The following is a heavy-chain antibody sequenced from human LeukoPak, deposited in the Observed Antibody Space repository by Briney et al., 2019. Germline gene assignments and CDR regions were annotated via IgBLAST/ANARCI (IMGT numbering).Heavy chain of an antibody. D-gene: IGHD5-24*01. J-gene: IGHJ4*02. V-gene: IGHV1-2*02. CDR1: GYSFTPYY. CDR2: IDPDSGDT. CDR3: ARSGDGYTD. Sequence: ASVKVSCTASGYSFTPYYIHWVRHAPGQGREWMGGIDPDSGDTQYTQKYRGRFTRTRDTSISTAYMELSRLRSDDTAVFYCARSGDGYTDWGQGTLVTVSS.